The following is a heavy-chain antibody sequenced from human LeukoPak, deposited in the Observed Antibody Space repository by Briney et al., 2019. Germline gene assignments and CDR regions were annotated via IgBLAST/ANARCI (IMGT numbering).Heavy chain of an antibody. CDR2: FDPEDGET. CDR3: ARGAARPAPHHYYYYGMDV. V-gene: IGHV1-24*01. CDR1: GYTLTELS. Sequence: ASVKVSCKVSGYTLTELSMHWVRQAPGKGLEWMGGFDPEDGETIYAQKFQGRVTMTEDTSTDTAYMELSSLRSEDTAVYYCARGAARPAPHHYYYYGMDVWGQGTTVTVTS. D-gene: IGHD6-6*01. J-gene: IGHJ6*02.